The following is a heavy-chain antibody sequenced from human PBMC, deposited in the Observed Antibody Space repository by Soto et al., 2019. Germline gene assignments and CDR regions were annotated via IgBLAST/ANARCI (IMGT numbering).Heavy chain of an antibody. CDR1: GGSISSYY. J-gene: IGHJ4*02. CDR2: IYYSGST. Sequence: QVQLQESGPGLVKPSETLSLTCTVSGGSISSYYWSWIRQPRGKGLEWIGYIYYSGSTNYTPSLKSRVTISVDTTTHQSPLTLTSVTAADTAVYYCASRYGGTLDYWGQGTLVTVSS. V-gene: IGHV4-59*08. CDR3: ASRYGGTLDY. D-gene: IGHD4-17*01.